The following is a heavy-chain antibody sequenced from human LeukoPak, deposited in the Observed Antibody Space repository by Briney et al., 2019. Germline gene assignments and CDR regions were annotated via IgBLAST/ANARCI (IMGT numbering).Heavy chain of an antibody. Sequence: GGSLRLSCAASGFPFSDHEMNWVRQAPGKGLEWVSYISSSGSDKYYPDSVKGRFTISRDDAKNSLYLQMNSLRAEDTAVYYCARRTSGAFAIWGQGTKVTVSS. J-gene: IGHJ3*02. CDR2: ISSSGSDK. CDR1: GFPFSDHE. CDR3: ARRTSGAFAI. V-gene: IGHV3-48*03.